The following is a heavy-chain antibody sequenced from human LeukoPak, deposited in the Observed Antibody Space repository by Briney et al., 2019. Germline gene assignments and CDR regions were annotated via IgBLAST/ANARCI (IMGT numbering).Heavy chain of an antibody. J-gene: IGHJ4*02. CDR3: ARDRGGSYSAIDY. CDR1: GFTFSSYS. D-gene: IGHD2-15*01. CDR2: ISSSSITI. V-gene: IGHV3-48*04. Sequence: GGSLRLFCAASGFTFSSYSLNWVRQAPGKGLEWVSFISSSSITIYYADSVKGRFTISRDNAEKSLYLQMNSLRAEDTAVYYCARDRGGSYSAIDYWGQGTLVTVSS.